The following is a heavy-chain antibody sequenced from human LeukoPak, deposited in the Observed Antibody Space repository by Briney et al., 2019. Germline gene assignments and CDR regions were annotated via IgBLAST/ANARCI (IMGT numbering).Heavy chain of an antibody. J-gene: IGHJ3*02. CDR2: ISGSGGST. Sequence: GGSLRLSCAASGFTFSSYAMSWVRQAPGKGLEWVSAISGSGGSTYYADSVKGRFTISRDDSKNTLYLQMNSLRAEDTAVYYCAKEAVYSSSWYGVDDAFDIWGQGTMVTVSS. V-gene: IGHV3-23*01. CDR3: AKEAVYSSSWYGVDDAFDI. CDR1: GFTFSSYA. D-gene: IGHD6-13*01.